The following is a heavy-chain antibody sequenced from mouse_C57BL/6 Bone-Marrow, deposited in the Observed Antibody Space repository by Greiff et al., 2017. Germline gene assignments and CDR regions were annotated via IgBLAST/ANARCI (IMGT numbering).Heavy chain of an antibody. Sequence: VQLQQPGAELVRPGTSVKLSCKASGYTFTSYWMHWVKQRPGQGLEWIGVIDPSDSYTNYNQKFKGKATLTVDTSSSTAYMQLSSLTSEDSAVYYCARSYYYGSSWIYWGQGTTRTVSS. J-gene: IGHJ2*01. CDR3: ARSYYYGSSWIY. D-gene: IGHD1-1*01. V-gene: IGHV1-59*01. CDR2: IDPSDSYT. CDR1: GYTFTSYW.